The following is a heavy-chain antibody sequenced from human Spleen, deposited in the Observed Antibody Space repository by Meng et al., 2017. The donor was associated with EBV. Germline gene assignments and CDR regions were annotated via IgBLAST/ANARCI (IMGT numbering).Heavy chain of an antibody. D-gene: IGHD6-19*01. CDR1: GGSVSRGSYY. V-gene: IGHV4-61*01. CDR3: ARDGYSSGIDY. CDR2: IYHSGST. J-gene: IGHJ4*02. Sequence: VNLQESGPGLVKPSETLSLTCTVSGGSVSRGSYYWSWIRQPPGKGLEWIGYIYHSGSTKYNPSLTSRVTISVDTSKNQFSLNLRSVTAADTAVYYCARDGYSSGIDYWGQGTLVTVSS.